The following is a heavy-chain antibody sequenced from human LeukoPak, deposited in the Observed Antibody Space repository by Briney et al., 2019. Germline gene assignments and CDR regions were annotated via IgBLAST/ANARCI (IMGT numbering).Heavy chain of an antibody. CDR2: INSSGGRT. V-gene: IGHV3-23*01. J-gene: IGHJ4*02. D-gene: IGHD3-16*01. CDR1: GFTFSSSA. Sequence: GGSLRLSCTTSGFTFSSSAMSWVRQAPGKGLEWVSDINSSGGRTYYADSVKGRFTISRDNSKNTLFLQMNSLRAEDTALYYCAKGGLRGGTYNDDFWGQGTLVTVSS. CDR3: AKGGLRGGTYNDDF.